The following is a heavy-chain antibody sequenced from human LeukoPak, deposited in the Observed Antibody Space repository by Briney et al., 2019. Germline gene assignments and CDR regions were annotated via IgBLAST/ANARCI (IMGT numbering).Heavy chain of an antibody. V-gene: IGHV4-39*07. Sequence: SETLSLTCTVSGGSISSSSYYWGWIRQPPGKGLEWIGSIYYSGSTYYNPSLKSRVTISVDTSKNQFSLKLSSVTAADTAVYYCARDISGSDSSGYYNYFDYWGQGTLVTVSS. J-gene: IGHJ4*02. CDR3: ARDISGSDSSGYYNYFDY. D-gene: IGHD3-22*01. CDR2: IYYSGST. CDR1: GGSISSSSYY.